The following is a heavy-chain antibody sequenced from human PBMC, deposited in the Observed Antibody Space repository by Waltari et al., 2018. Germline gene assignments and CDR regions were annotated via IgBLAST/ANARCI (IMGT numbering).Heavy chain of an antibody. Sequence: EVQLVESGGGLVQPGGSLRLSCAASGFTCSRYWMPWVPQAPGKGLVWVSRSKSDGSSTSYADSGKGRFTISKDNAKNTVYLQMNSLRAEDTAIYYCARGARRTTVTTGWWYFDLWGRGTLVTVSS. V-gene: IGHV3-74*01. CDR1: GFTCSRYW. CDR3: ARGARRTTVTTGWWYFDL. J-gene: IGHJ2*01. CDR2: SKSDGSST. D-gene: IGHD4-17*01.